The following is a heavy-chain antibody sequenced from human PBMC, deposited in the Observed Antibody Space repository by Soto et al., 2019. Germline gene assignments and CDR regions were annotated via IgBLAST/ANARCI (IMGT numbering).Heavy chain of an antibody. CDR1: GGSISSSSYY. J-gene: IGHJ4*02. CDR2: IYYSGST. V-gene: IGHV4-39*01. D-gene: IGHD5-18*01. Sequence: SETLSLTCTVSGGSISSSSYYWGWIRQPPGKGLEWIGSIYYSGSTYYNPSLKSRVTISVDTSKNQFSLKLSSVTAADTAVYYCARGYSYENPFDYWGQGTLVTVSS. CDR3: ARGYSYENPFDY.